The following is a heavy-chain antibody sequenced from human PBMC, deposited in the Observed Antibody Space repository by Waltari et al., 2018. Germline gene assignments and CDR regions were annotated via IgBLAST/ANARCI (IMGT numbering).Heavy chain of an antibody. CDR2: IWYDGSNK. CDR3: ARDRGYYDFWSGSISYYYGMDV. D-gene: IGHD3-3*01. V-gene: IGHV3-33*01. J-gene: IGHJ6*02. Sequence: QVQLVESGGGVVQPGRSLRLSCAASGFTFSSYGMHWVRQAPGKGLAWVAVIWYDGSNKYYADSVKGRFTISRDNSKNTLYLQMNSLRAEDTAVYYCARDRGYYDFWSGSISYYYGMDVWGQGTTVTVSS. CDR1: GFTFSSYG.